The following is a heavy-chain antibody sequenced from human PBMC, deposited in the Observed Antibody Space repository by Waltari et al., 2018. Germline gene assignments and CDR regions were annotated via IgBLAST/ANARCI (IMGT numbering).Heavy chain of an antibody. CDR1: GFTFSNYA. CDR2: FSGSGGST. V-gene: IGHV3-23*04. J-gene: IGHJ6*03. Sequence: EVQLVESGGGLVQPGGSLRLSCAASGFTFSNYAMSWVRQAPGKGLEWVSTFSGSGGSTYYADSVKGRCTISRDNSKNTLYLQMNSLRAEDTAVYYCATESRLLPGLRPAYYYMDVWGKGTTVTVSS. D-gene: IGHD4-17*01. CDR3: ATESRLLPGLRPAYYYMDV.